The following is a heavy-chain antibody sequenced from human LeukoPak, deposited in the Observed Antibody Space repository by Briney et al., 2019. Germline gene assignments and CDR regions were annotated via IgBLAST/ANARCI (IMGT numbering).Heavy chain of an antibody. CDR1: GGSFSGYY. CDR3: ARVGGGDPNWFDP. J-gene: IGHJ5*02. D-gene: IGHD2-21*02. CDR2: INHSGST. Sequence: PSETLSLTCAVYGGSFSGYYWSWIRQPPGKGLEWTGEINHSGSTNYNPSLKSRVAISVDTSKNQFSLKLSSVTAADTAVYYCARVGGGDPNWFDPWGQGTLVTVSS. V-gene: IGHV4-34*01.